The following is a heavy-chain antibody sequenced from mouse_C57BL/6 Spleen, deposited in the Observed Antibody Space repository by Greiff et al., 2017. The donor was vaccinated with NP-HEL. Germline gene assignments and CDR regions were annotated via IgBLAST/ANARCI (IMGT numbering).Heavy chain of an antibody. CDR3: ARSRDGYLDY. J-gene: IGHJ2*01. CDR2: IHPNSGST. D-gene: IGHD2-3*01. Sequence: QVQLQQPGAELVKPGASVKLSCKASGYTFTSYWMHWVKQRPGQGLEWIGMIHPNSGSTNYNEKFKSKATLTVDKSSSTAYMQRSSLTSEDSAVYYCARSRDGYLDYWGQGTTLTVSS. V-gene: IGHV1-64*01. CDR1: GYTFTSYW.